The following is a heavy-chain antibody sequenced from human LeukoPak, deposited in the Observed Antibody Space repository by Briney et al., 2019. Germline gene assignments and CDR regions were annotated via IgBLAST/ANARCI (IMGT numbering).Heavy chain of an antibody. D-gene: IGHD6-19*01. CDR1: GFTFSSYG. J-gene: IGHJ6*02. CDR2: ISYDGSNK. V-gene: IGHV3-30*03. Sequence: GGSLRLSCAASGFTFSSYGMHWVRQAPGKGLEWVAVISYDGSNKYYADSVKGRFTISRDNSKNTLYLQMNSLRAEDTAVYYCATYSSSYGMDVWGQGTTVTVSS. CDR3: ATYSSSYGMDV.